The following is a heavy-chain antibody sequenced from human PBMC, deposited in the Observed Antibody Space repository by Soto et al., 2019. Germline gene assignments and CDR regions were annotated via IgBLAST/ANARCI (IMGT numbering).Heavy chain of an antibody. CDR3: ARDVEYYDSSGYYKGSGGMDV. CDR2: IYYSGST. D-gene: IGHD3-22*01. V-gene: IGHV4-59*01. CDR1: GGSISSYY. Sequence: SETLSLTCTVSGGSISSYYWSWIRQPPGKGLEWIGYIYYSGSTNYNPSLKSRVTISVDTSKNQFSLKLSSVTAADTAVYYCARDVEYYDSSGYYKGSGGMDVWGQGTTVTVSS. J-gene: IGHJ6*02.